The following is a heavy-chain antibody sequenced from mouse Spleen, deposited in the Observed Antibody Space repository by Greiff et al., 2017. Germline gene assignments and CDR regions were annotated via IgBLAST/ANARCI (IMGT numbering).Heavy chain of an antibody. J-gene: IGHJ2*01. CDR1: GYSITSGYD. Sequence: EVQLQESGPGMVKPSQSLSLTCTVTGYSITSGYDWHWIRHFPGNKLEWMGYISYSGSTNYNPSLKSRISITHDTSKNHFFLKLNSVTTEDTATYYGARGAAQAGFDYWGQGTTLTVSS. V-gene: IGHV3-1*01. CDR2: ISYSGST. D-gene: IGHD3-2*02. CDR3: ARGAAQAGFDY.